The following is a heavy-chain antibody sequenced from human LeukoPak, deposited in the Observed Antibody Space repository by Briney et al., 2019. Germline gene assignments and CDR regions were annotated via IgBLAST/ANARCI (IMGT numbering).Heavy chain of an antibody. J-gene: IGHJ5*02. CDR2: FDPEDGET. D-gene: IGHD3-9*01. CDR1: GYTLTELS. V-gene: IGHV1-24*01. Sequence: GASVKVSCKVSGYTLTELSMHWVRQAPGKGLEWMGGFDPEDGETIYAQKFQGRVTMTEDTSTDTAYMELSSLRSEDTAVYYCATDPRRYFDWAYWFDPWGQGTLVTVSS. CDR3: ATDPRRYFDWAYWFDP.